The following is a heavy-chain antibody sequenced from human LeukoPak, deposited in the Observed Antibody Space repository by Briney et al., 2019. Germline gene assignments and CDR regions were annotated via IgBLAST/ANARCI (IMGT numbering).Heavy chain of an antibody. CDR1: EFTISRYW. D-gene: IGHD1/OR15-1a*01. Sequence: GGSLRLFCAASEFTISRYWMHWVRQAPGKGLVWVSNINNDGSITTYADSVKGRFTISRDNVKNTLFLQMNSLGAEDTALYYCARGWNTTPRSGFDIWGLGTMVTVSS. CDR3: ARGWNTTPRSGFDI. CDR2: INNDGSIT. J-gene: IGHJ3*02. V-gene: IGHV3-74*01.